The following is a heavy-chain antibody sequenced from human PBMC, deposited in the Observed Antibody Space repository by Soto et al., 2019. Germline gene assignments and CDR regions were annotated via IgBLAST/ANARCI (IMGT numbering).Heavy chain of an antibody. D-gene: IGHD3-3*01. J-gene: IGHJ4*02. CDR3: ARDLEVYYDFWNGPDY. CDR1: GYTFTSYG. V-gene: IGHV1-18*01. Sequence: ASVKVSCKASGYTFTSYGISWVRQAPGQGLEWMGWISAYNGNTNYAQKLQGRVTMTTDTSTSTAYMELRSLRSDDTAVYYCARDLEVYYDFWNGPDYWGQGTLVTVSS. CDR2: ISAYNGNT.